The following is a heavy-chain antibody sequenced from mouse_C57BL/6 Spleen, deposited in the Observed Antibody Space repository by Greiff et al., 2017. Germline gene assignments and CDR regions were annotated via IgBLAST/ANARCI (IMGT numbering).Heavy chain of an antibody. CDR1: GYTFTDYY. CDR2: INPYNGGT. J-gene: IGHJ3*01. Sequence: EVQLQQSGPVLVKPGASVKMSCKASGYTFTDYYMNWVKQSHGKSLEWIGVINPYNGGTSYNQKFKGKATLTVDKSSSTAYMELNSLTSEDSAVYYCANPSYYYGSSYPFAYWGQGTLVTVSA. CDR3: ANPSYYYGSSYPFAY. D-gene: IGHD1-1*01. V-gene: IGHV1-19*01.